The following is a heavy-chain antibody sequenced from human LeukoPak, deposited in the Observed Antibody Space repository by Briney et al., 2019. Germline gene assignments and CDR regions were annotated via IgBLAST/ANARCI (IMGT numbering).Heavy chain of an antibody. CDR2: IIPIFGTA. J-gene: IGHJ6*03. D-gene: IGHD6-6*01. V-gene: IGHV1-69*05. CDR3: ARGNGSLVYYYYYMDV. CDR1: GGTFSSYA. Sequence: SVTVSCKASGGTFSSYAISWVRQAPGQGLEWMGGIIPIFGTANYAQKFQGRVTITTDESTSTAYMEPSSLRSEDTAVYYCARGNGSLVYYYYYMDVWAKGPRSPSP.